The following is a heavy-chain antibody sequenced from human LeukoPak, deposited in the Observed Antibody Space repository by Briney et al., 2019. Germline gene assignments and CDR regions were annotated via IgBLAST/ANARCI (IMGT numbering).Heavy chain of an antibody. Sequence: SETLSLTCAVYGGSFSGYYWSWIRQPPGQGLEWIGEINHSGSTNYNPSLKSRVTISVDTSKNQFSLKLSSVTAADTAVYYCARRRALTYSSSWYSMYYYYYMDVWGKGTTVTISS. D-gene: IGHD6-13*01. CDR1: GGSFSGYY. CDR3: ARRRALTYSSSWYSMYYYYYMDV. J-gene: IGHJ6*03. CDR2: INHSGST. V-gene: IGHV4-34*01.